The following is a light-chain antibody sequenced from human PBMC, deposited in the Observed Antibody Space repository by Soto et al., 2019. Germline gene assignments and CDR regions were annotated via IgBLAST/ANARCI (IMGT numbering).Light chain of an antibody. J-gene: IGKJ1*01. V-gene: IGKV3-15*01. CDR1: QSVSGN. Sequence: IVMTQSPATLSVSPGERSTLSCMASQSVSGNLGWYQQKPGQAPRLLIYGASTRATGIPARFSGSGSGTECTLTISSLQPDDFATYYCQQYNTFPGTVGPGTQVEIK. CDR3: QQYNTFPGT. CDR2: GAS.